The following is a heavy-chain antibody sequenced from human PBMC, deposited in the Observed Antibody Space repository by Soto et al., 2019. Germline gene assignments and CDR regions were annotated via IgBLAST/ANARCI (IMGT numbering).Heavy chain of an antibody. CDR3: AREAAATIQDTGYCTNGVCSYFDY. V-gene: IGHV4-59*01. CDR2: IYYSGST. J-gene: IGHJ4*02. D-gene: IGHD2-8*01. CDR1: GGSISSYY. Sequence: SETLSLTCTVSGGSISSYYWSWIRQPPGKGLEWIGYIYYSGSTNYNPSLKSRVTISADTSKNQFSLKLSSVTAADAAVYYCAREAAATIQDTGYCTNGVCSYFDYWGQGTLVTVSS.